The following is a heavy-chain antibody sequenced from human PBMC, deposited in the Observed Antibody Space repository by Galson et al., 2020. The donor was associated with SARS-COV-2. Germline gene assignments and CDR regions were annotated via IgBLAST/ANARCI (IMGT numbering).Heavy chain of an antibody. CDR3: ARVGSMATTPAKYYYYGLDV. CDR2: ISAGSIHI. D-gene: IGHD1-26*01. CDR1: GFPSSSYS. Sequence: GGFLRFSCAASGFPSSSYSMNWFRQAPGRGREWVSSISAGSIHIHYADLLKGRSTISRDNAKNSLYLQMNNLRAEDTAVYYCARVGSMATTPAKYYYYGLDVWSQGTTVTVSS. J-gene: IGHJ6*02. V-gene: IGHV3-21*01.